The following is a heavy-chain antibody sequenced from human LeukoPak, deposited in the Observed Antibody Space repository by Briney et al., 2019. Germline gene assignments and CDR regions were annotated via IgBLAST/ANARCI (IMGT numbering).Heavy chain of an antibody. V-gene: IGHV1-69*13. D-gene: IGHD4-17*01. J-gene: IGHJ4*02. CDR2: IIPMINTP. CDR1: GYTLTTYT. Sequence: SVKVSSKASGYTLTTYTIHWVRQAPGKGLEWMGGIIPMINTPKYAQRFQGRVSITADESTSTGYMEVSSLRSEDTAVYYCAIFQGTYGDNDNDFWGQGTLVTVSS. CDR3: AIFQGTYGDNDNDF.